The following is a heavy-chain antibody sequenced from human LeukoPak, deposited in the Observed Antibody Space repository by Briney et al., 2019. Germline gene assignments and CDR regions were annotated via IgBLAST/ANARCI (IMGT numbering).Heavy chain of an antibody. CDR2: IYYSGST. CDR1: GGSISSNTYY. V-gene: IGHV4-39*01. J-gene: IGHJ5*02. CDR3: ARRDYVGGFDP. Sequence: SETLSLTCTVSGGSISSNTYYWGWIRQPPGKGLEWIGSIYYSGSTYYNPSLKSRVTISADTSKNQFSLRLSSVTASDTAIFYCARRDYVGGFDPWGQGTLVTVSS. D-gene: IGHD3-16*01.